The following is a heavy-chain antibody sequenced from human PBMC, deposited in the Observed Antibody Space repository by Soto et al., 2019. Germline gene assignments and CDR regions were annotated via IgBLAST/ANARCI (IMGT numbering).Heavy chain of an antibody. CDR3: AKVNVVVVAATFEYEYYFDY. D-gene: IGHD2-15*01. Sequence: GSLRLSCVASGFTVSNNYMSWVRQAPGRGLEWVSAISNTGSTYYAGSVKGRSTISRDSSTNTLYLEVNSLRADDTAVYYCAKVNVVVVAATFEYEYYFDYWGQGTLVTVSS. CDR2: ISNTGST. CDR1: GFTVSNNY. J-gene: IGHJ4*02. V-gene: IGHV3-53*01.